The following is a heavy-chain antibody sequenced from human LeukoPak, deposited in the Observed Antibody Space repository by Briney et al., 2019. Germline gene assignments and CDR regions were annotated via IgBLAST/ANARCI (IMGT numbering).Heavy chain of an antibody. Sequence: GGSLRLSCAASGFTFSDYYMSWIRQAPGKGLEWVSYISSSSSYTNYADSVKGRFTISRDNAKNSLYLQMNSLRAEDTAVYYCARALNYYYSSGRYYFDYWGQGTLVTVSS. J-gene: IGHJ4*02. CDR1: GFTFSDYY. CDR2: ISSSSSYT. V-gene: IGHV3-11*06. D-gene: IGHD3-10*01. CDR3: ARALNYYYSSGRYYFDY.